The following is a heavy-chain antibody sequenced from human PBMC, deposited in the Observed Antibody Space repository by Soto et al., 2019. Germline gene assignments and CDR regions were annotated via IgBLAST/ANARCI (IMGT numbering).Heavy chain of an antibody. CDR2: IIPIFGTA. Sequence: SVKVSCKASGGTFSSYAISWVRQAPGQGLEWMGGIIPIFGTANYAQKFQGRVTITADESTSTAYMELSSLRSEDTAVYYCARGARYSGYDQNYYGMDVWGQGTTVTVS. J-gene: IGHJ6*02. V-gene: IGHV1-69*13. CDR1: GGTFSSYA. CDR3: ARGARYSGYDQNYYGMDV. D-gene: IGHD5-12*01.